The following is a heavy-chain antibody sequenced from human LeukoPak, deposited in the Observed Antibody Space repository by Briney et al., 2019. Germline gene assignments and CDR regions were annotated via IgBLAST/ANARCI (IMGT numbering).Heavy chain of an antibody. CDR2: IYTSGST. CDR3: ARGTDCTGGDNCYSPSAFDI. Sequence: SETLSLTCTVSGGSISSSSYYWGWIRQPAGKGLEWIGRIYTSGSTYYNPSLKSRVTISSDTSRNQFSLKLRSVTAADTAVYYCARGTDCTGGDNCYSPSAFDIWGQGTMVTVST. V-gene: IGHV4-61*02. J-gene: IGHJ3*02. D-gene: IGHD2-8*02. CDR1: GGSISSSSYY.